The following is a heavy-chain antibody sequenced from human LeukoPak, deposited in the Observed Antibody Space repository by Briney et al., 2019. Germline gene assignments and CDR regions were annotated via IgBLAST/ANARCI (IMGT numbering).Heavy chain of an antibody. V-gene: IGHV4-38-2*02. CDR2: IFHTGST. Sequence: SETLSLTCTVSGDSISSGNYWGWIRQPPGKGLEWIGSIFHTGSTYFNLSLKSRVTISVDKSKNQFSLKLSSVTAADTAVYYCARGENCSGGSCHHFDIWGQGTMVTVSS. CDR3: ARGENCSGGSCHHFDI. CDR1: GDSISSGNY. J-gene: IGHJ3*02. D-gene: IGHD2-15*01.